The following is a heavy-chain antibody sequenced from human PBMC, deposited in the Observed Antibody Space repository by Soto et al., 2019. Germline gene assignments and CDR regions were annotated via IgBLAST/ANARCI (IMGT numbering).Heavy chain of an antibody. J-gene: IGHJ4*02. D-gene: IGHD3-3*01. CDR3: ARDTFGGAYDFLH. CDR1: GFTVSSFY. CDR2: ISSGGST. V-gene: IGHV3-66*01. Sequence: GGSLRLSCAASGFTVSSFYMTWVRQAPGKGLQWVAVISSGGSTYYADSVKGRFTISRDNSKNTLYLEMNSLRAEDTAVYYCARDTFGGAYDFLHGGQGTLVTVSS.